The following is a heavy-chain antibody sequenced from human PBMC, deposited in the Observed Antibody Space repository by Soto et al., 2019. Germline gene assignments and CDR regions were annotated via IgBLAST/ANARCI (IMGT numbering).Heavy chain of an antibody. V-gene: IGHV4-30-4*01. CDR3: VSSSRYGMGV. CDR1: GGSICSGYYY. CDR2: IYYSGNT. Sequence: QVQLQESGPGLVKPSQTLSLTCSVSGGSICSGYYYWRWIRQPPGKGLEGIGNIYYSGNTYYNPPLKRRLIISVDAPKNQFSLNVGSVTAADPALYYCVSSSRYGMGVWGQGTTVTVSS. J-gene: IGHJ6*02.